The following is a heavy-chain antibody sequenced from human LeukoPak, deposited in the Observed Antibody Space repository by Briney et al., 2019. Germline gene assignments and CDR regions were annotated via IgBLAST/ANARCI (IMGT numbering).Heavy chain of an antibody. Sequence: GASVKVSCKASGYTFTSYGISWVRQAPGQGLEWTGWISAYNGNTNYAQKLQGRVTMTTDTSTSTAYMELRSLRSDDTAVYYCARVRWGYYYYGMDVWGQGTTVTVSS. D-gene: IGHD4-23*01. CDR2: ISAYNGNT. CDR3: ARVRWGYYYYGMDV. CDR1: GYTFTSYG. J-gene: IGHJ6*02. V-gene: IGHV1-18*01.